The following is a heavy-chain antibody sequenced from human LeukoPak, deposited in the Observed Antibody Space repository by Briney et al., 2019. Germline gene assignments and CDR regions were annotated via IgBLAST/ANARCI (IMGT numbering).Heavy chain of an antibody. J-gene: IGHJ4*02. CDR1: GGTFSSYA. CDR2: IIPILGIA. CDR3: ARGPLSEVGVIDY. D-gene: IGHD2-8*01. V-gene: IGHV1-69*04. Sequence: GASVKVSCKASGGTFSSYAISWVRQAPGQGLEWMGRIIPILGIANYAQKFQGRVTITADKSTSTAYMELSSLRSEDTAVYYCARGPLSEVGVIDYWGQGTLVTVSS.